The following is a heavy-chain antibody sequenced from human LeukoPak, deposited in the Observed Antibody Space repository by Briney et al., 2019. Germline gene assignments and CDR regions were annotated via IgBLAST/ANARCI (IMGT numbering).Heavy chain of an antibody. Sequence: GRSLRLSCAASGFTFSSYAMSWVRQAPGKGLEWVSAISGSGGSTYYADSVKGRFTISRDNSKNTLYLQMNSLRAEDTAVYYCAKSTLVRYFDWYDYWGQGTLVTVSS. CDR2: ISGSGGST. CDR3: AKSTLVRYFDWYDY. V-gene: IGHV3-23*01. D-gene: IGHD3-9*01. J-gene: IGHJ4*02. CDR1: GFTFSSYA.